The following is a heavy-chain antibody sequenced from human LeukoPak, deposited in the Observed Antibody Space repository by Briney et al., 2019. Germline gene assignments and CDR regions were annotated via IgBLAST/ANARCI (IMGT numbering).Heavy chain of an antibody. CDR2: IYHSGST. CDR1: GYSIGNSNW. J-gene: IGHJ4*02. Sequence: SGTLSLTCAVSGYSIGNSNWWSWVRQPPGKGLEWIGEIYHSGSTNYNPSLKSRVTISVDKSKNQFSLKLTSVTAADTAVYYCARIAAVAGTPYYFDYWGQGTLVTVSS. D-gene: IGHD6-19*01. V-gene: IGHV4-4*02. CDR3: ARIAAVAGTPYYFDY.